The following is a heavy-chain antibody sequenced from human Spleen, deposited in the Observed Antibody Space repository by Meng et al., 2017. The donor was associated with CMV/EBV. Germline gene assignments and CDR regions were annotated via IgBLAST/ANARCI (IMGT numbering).Heavy chain of an antibody. Sequence: GESLKISCAASGFNFRNFAMSWVRQAPGKGLEWVSIIYSGGISPYYLDSVQVRFIISRDDTEDTLYLQMKRLRGEDTAIYSRVKDSYVGGSYLGDSDYYVYGLDVWGQGTAVTVSS. V-gene: IGHV3-23*03. D-gene: IGHD1-26*01. CDR1: GFNFRNFA. CDR2: IYSGGISP. J-gene: IGHJ6*02. CDR3: VKDSYVGGSYLGDSDYYVYGLDV.